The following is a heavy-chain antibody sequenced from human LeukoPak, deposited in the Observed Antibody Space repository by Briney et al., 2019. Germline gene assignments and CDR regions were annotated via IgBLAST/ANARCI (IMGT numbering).Heavy chain of an antibody. CDR1: GYTFTVYY. Sequence: ASVTVSFTASGYTFTVYYMHWVRQAPGQGLEWMGWINPNSGGTNYAQKFQGRVTITRDTSISTAYMELSRLRSEDTAVYYCAREGDYYGSGSYYKDGDYYYYVMHVWGEGTTVTVSS. J-gene: IGHJ6*04. D-gene: IGHD3-10*01. V-gene: IGHV1-2*02. CDR2: INPNSGGT. CDR3: AREGDYYGSGSYYKDGDYYYYVMHV.